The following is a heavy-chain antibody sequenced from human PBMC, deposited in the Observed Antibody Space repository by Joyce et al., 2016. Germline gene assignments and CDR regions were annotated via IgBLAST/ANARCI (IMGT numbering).Heavy chain of an antibody. J-gene: IGHJ4*02. Sequence: EVQLVESGGGLVQPGGSLRLSCAASGFSFNTYSNNWVRQAPGKGLEWLSYISASSGTIYYADSVKGRFTISRDNAKNSVYLQMNSLRDEDTAVYYCARVGRTGYTCDYWGQGTLVTVSS. CDR2: ISASSGTI. CDR1: GFSFNTYS. V-gene: IGHV3-48*02. D-gene: IGHD5-24*01. CDR3: ARVGRTGYTCDY.